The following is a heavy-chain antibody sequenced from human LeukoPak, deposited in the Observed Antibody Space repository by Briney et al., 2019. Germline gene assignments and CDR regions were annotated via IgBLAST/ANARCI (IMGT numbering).Heavy chain of an antibody. CDR2: SYPGDSDT. D-gene: IGHD6-13*01. CDR3: ASSESSGWYPFYFYY. V-gene: IGHV5-51*01. CDR1: AYSSTSYW. Sequence: GEPLKIPCTGFAYSSTSYWISWVRQMPRKGLEWMGISYPGDSDTRYSTSFQGQVTISADKSFSTAYLQWSSLKASDTAMYYCASSESSGWYPFYFYYWGERALVTVSS. J-gene: IGHJ4*02.